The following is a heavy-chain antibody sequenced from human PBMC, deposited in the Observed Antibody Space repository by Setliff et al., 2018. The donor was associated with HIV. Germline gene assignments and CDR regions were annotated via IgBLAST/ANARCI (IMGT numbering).Heavy chain of an antibody. J-gene: IGHJ4*02. D-gene: IGHD7-27*01. CDR2: IRYDGSNK. Sequence: GGSLRLSCAASGFTFRTYAMSWVRRAPGKGLERVAFIRYDGSNKYYADSVKGRFTISRDNSKNRLYLQMCSLRTEDMAVYFCARLTGGSYYFEYWGQGTRGTVSS. CDR1: GFTFRTYA. V-gene: IGHV3-30*02. CDR3: ARLTGGSYYFEY.